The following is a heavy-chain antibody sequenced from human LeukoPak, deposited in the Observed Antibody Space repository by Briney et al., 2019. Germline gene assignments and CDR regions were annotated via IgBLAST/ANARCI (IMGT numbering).Heavy chain of an antibody. D-gene: IGHD1-1*01. CDR2: ISSSGSTI. CDR3: ARCTTGRTFGSLREIKRSREIDY. V-gene: IGHV3-48*03. CDR1: GFTFSSYE. Sequence: PGGSLRLSCAASGFTFSSYEMNWLRQAPGKGLEWVSYISSSGSTIYYADSGKGRFTISRDNAKNSLYLQMNSLRVEDTAVYYCARCTTGRTFGSLREIKRSREIDYWGQGTLVTVSS. J-gene: IGHJ4*02.